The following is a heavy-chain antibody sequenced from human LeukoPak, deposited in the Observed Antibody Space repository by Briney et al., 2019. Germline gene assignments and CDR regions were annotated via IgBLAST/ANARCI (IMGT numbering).Heavy chain of an antibody. V-gene: IGHV3-21*01. CDR3: ARDLCRGVMECYFDY. CDR2: ISSSSSYI. Sequence: GGSLRLSCAASGFTVSSNYMSWVRQAPGKGLEWVSSISSSSSYIYYADSVKGRFTISRDNAKNSLYLQMNSLRAEDTAVYYCARDLCRGVMECYFDYWGQGTLVNVSA. J-gene: IGHJ4*02. CDR1: GFTVSSNY. D-gene: IGHD3-10*01.